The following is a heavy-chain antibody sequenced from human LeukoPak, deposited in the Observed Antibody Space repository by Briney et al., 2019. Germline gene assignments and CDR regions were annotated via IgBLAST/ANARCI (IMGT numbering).Heavy chain of an antibody. J-gene: IGHJ6*02. Sequence: GGSLRLSCAASGFTFSSYSMNWVRQAPGKGLEWVSSISSISSYIYYADSVKGRFTISRDNAKNSLYLQMNSLRAEDTAVYYCARATVPTAKYYYYGMDVWGQGTTVTVSS. CDR2: ISSISSYI. CDR1: GFTFSSYS. D-gene: IGHD4-17*01. V-gene: IGHV3-21*01. CDR3: ARATVPTAKYYYYGMDV.